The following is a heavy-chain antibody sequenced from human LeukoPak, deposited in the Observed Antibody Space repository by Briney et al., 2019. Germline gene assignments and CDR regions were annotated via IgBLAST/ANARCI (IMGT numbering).Heavy chain of an antibody. D-gene: IGHD3-22*01. V-gene: IGHV1-8*02. Sequence: ASVKVSCKASGYTFTSYGISWVRQATGQGLKWMGWMNPNSGNTGYAQKFQGRVTMTRNTSISTAYMELSSLRSEDTAVYYCARMSYYDSSGDNWFDPWGQGTLVTVSS. CDR1: GYTFTSYG. J-gene: IGHJ5*02. CDR2: MNPNSGNT. CDR3: ARMSYYDSSGDNWFDP.